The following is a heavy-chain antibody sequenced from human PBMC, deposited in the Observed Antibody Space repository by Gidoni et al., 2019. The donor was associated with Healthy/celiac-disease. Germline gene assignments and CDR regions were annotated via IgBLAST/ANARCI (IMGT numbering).Heavy chain of an antibody. CDR2: IKHSGST. V-gene: IGHV4-34*01. J-gene: IGHJ5*02. D-gene: IGHD2-2*01. Sequence: QVQLQQWGAGLLKPSETLSLTCAVYGGSFSGYYWSWIRQPPGKGLEWIGEIKHSGSTNYNPSLKRRVTISVDTSKNQFSLKLSSVTAADTAVYYCARGPYCSSTSCYRVRGWFDPWGQGTLVTVSS. CDR1: GGSFSGYY. CDR3: ARGPYCSSTSCYRVRGWFDP.